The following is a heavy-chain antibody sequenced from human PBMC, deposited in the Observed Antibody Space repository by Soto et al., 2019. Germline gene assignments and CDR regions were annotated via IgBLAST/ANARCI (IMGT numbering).Heavy chain of an antibody. Sequence: GASVKVSCKASGGTFSSYTISWVRQAPGQGLEWMGRIIPILGIANYAQKFQGRVTITADKSTSTAYMELSSLRSEDTAVYYCARTGVTYDNYYYGMDVWGQGTTVTVSS. D-gene: IGHD3-9*01. CDR1: GGTFSSYT. V-gene: IGHV1-69*02. CDR3: ARTGVTYDNYYYGMDV. J-gene: IGHJ6*02. CDR2: IIPILGIA.